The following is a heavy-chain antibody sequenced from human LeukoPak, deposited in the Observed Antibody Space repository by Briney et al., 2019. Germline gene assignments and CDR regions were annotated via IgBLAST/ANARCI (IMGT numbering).Heavy chain of an antibody. CDR2: INPNSGGT. V-gene: IGHV1-2*02. Sequence: ASVKVSCKASGYTFTVYYMHWVRQAPGQGLEWMGWINPNSGGTNYAQKFQGRVTMTRDTSISTAYMELSRLRSDDTAVYYCARGAYGDYNFDYWGQGTLVTVSS. J-gene: IGHJ4*02. D-gene: IGHD4-17*01. CDR3: ARGAYGDYNFDY. CDR1: GYTFTVYY.